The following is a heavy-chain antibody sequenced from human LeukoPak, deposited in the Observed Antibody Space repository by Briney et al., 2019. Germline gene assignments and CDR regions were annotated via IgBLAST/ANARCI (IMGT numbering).Heavy chain of an antibody. Sequence: GGSLRLSCAASGFTFSDHYMDWVRQAPGKGLEWVGRTRNRANSYTTEYAASVKGRFAISRDNAKNSPFLQMNSLRAEDTAVYYCARSGTSYSFDIWGQGTMVTVSS. CDR1: GFTFSDHY. CDR3: ARSGTSYSFDI. V-gene: IGHV3-72*01. J-gene: IGHJ3*02. CDR2: TRNRANSYTT. D-gene: IGHD2-2*01.